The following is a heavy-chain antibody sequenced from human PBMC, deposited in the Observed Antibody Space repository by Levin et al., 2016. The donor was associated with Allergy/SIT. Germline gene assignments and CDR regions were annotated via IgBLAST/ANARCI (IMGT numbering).Heavy chain of an antibody. Sequence: WIRQPPGKGLEWIGYIYSSGSTTYNPSLQSRVSISLDPSKNQFSLRLSSVTAADTAVYYCARDCLPKYGNDAFHVWGQGTVVTVSS. J-gene: IGHJ3*01. CDR2: IYSSGST. CDR3: ARDCLPKYGNDAFHV. V-gene: IGHV4-59*01. D-gene: IGHD1-1*01.